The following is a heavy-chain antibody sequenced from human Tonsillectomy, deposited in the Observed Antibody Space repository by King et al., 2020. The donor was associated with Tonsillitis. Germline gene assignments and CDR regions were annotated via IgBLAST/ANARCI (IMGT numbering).Heavy chain of an antibody. CDR3: SHSLGSIDFDY. D-gene: IGHD2-15*01. J-gene: IGHJ4*02. V-gene: IGHV2-5*01. CDR1: GFSLNTNEVG. Sequence: QVTLKESGPTLVKPTQTLTLTCTFSGFSLNTNEVGVGWIRQPPGKALEWLALIYSNDDKRYRPSLKSRLTITKDNSKNQVVLTMTNMEPVDTATYYCSHSLGSIDFDYWGQGALVPVSS. CDR2: IYSNDDK.